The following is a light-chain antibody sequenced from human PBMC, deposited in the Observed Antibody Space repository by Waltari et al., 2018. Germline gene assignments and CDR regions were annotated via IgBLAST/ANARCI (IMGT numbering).Light chain of an antibody. J-gene: IGLJ1*01. CDR3: SSYTSSSTYV. Sequence: QSALTQPASVSGSPGQSITIPCTGTSSDVGGFSYVSWYQQPPGTAPTLMIYEVSKRPSGVSNRFSGSKSGNTASLTISGLQAEDEADYYCSSYTSSSTYVFGAGTKVTVL. CDR2: EVS. CDR1: SSDVGGFSY. V-gene: IGLV2-14*01.